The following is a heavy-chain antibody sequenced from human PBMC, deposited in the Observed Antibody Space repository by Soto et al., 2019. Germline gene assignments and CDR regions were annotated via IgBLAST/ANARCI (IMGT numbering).Heavy chain of an antibody. CDR1: GFTFSSFL. J-gene: IGHJ5*02. CDR3: VKEGTMAPRYWFGA. D-gene: IGHD3-3*01. V-gene: IGHV3-64D*06. Sequence: DVQLVESGGGLIQPGGSLRLSCSGSGFTFSSFLMHWVRQAPGKGLEYVAGISDSGGCTYYADSVQGRFTISRDSSTLSHQMSGLRPEDTALYYCVKEGTMAPRYWFGAWGQGTLVTVSS. CDR2: ISDSGGCT.